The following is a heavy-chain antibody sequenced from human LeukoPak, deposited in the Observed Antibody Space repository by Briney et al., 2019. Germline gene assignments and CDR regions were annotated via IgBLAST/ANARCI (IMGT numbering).Heavy chain of an antibody. D-gene: IGHD4-17*01. Sequence: GGSLRLSCAASGFTFSSYGMHWVRQAPGKGLEWVAVISYDGSNKYYADSVKGRFTISRDNSKNTLYLQMNSLRAEDTAVYYCANPDYGDYNGEFDYWGQGTLVTVSS. CDR2: ISYDGSNK. CDR1: GFTFSSYG. CDR3: ANPDYGDYNGEFDY. J-gene: IGHJ4*02. V-gene: IGHV3-30*18.